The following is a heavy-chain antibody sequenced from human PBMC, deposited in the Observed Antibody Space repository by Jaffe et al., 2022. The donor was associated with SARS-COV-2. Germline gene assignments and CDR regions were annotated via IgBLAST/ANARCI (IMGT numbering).Heavy chain of an antibody. D-gene: IGHD6-19*01. CDR2: ISSSSSYI. J-gene: IGHJ6*03. V-gene: IGHV3-21*01. CDR1: GFTFSSYS. CDR3: ARDLSVAANYYYYYMDV. Sequence: EVQLVESGGGLVKPGGSLRLSCAASGFTFSSYSMNWVRQAPGKGLEWVSSISSSSSYIYYADSVKGRFTISRDNAKNSLYLQMNSLRAEDTAVYYCARDLSVAANYYYYYMDVWGKGTTVTVSS.